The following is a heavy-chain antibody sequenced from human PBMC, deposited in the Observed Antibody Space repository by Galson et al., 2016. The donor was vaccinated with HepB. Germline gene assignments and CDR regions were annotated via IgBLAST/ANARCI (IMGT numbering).Heavy chain of an antibody. J-gene: IGHJ4*03. D-gene: IGHD3-10*01. Sequence: SLRLSCAVSGFTFSSYWMYWVRQAPGKGLVWVSRINNDGSSTDYVDSVTGRFTISRDNAKNTLYLQMSSLRAEDTAVYYCTRGGVRGARHFDYWGQGTTVTVSS. CDR1: GFTFSSYW. CDR2: INNDGSST. CDR3: TRGGVRGARHFDY. V-gene: IGHV3-74*01.